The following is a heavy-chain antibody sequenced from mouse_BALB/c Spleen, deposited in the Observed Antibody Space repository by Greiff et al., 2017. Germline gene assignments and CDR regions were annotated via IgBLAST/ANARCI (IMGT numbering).Heavy chain of an antibody. Sequence: EVMLVESGGGLVQPGGSRKLSCAASGFTFSSFGMHWVRQAPEKGLEWVAYISSGSSTIYYADTVKGRFTISRDNPKNTLFLQMTSLRSEDTAMYYCARWGYYYGSSYAMDYWGQGTSVTVSS. V-gene: IGHV5-17*02. J-gene: IGHJ4*01. CDR2: ISSGSSTI. CDR3: ARWGYYYGSSYAMDY. D-gene: IGHD1-1*01. CDR1: GFTFSSFG.